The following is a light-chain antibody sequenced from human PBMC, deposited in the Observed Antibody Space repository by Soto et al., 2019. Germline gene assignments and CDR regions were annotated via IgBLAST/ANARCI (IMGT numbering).Light chain of an antibody. J-gene: IGLJ3*02. CDR3: QTWCTGFLV. Sequence: QLVLTQSPSASASLGASVKLTCTLRSGHSSYAIAWHQQQPEKGPRYLMKLNNDASHNKGDGIPDRFSGSSSGAERYLTISSLQSEDEADYYGQTWCTGFLVFGGVTKLTVL. CDR2: LNNDASH. CDR1: SGHSSYA. V-gene: IGLV4-69*01.